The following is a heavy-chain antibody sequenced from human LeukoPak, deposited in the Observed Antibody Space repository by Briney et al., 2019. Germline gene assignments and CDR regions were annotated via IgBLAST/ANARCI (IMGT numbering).Heavy chain of an antibody. Sequence: GGSLRLSCAASGFTLSTYAMSWVRQTPGKGLEWVAATSSSDAGTYHADSVRGRFTISRDNSKNTQYLQMNSLRAEDTAVYYCARAMYYYDSSGSYAFDIWGQGTIVTVSS. CDR2: TSSSDAGT. CDR3: ARAMYYYDSSGSYAFDI. D-gene: IGHD3-22*01. V-gene: IGHV3-23*01. J-gene: IGHJ3*02. CDR1: GFTLSTYA.